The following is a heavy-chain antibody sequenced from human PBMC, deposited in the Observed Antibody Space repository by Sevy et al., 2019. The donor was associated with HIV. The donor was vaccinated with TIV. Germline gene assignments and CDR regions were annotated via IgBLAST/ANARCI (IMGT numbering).Heavy chain of an antibody. Sequence: GGSLRLSCAASGFTFNRYWMSWVRQAPGKGLQWVANIKLDGSEKYYLDSVRGRFTISRDNAKNSLYLLMNRLRAEDTAVYYCARDCNSATCLWGLDVWGLGTTVTVSS. V-gene: IGHV3-7*03. CDR3: ARDCNSATCLWGLDV. J-gene: IGHJ6*02. D-gene: IGHD1-26*01. CDR2: IKLDGSEK. CDR1: GFTFNRYW.